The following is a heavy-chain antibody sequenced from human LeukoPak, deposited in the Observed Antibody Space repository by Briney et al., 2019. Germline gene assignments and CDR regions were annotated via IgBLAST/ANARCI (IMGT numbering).Heavy chain of an antibody. Sequence: HLGGSLRLSCAASGFTFDDHAMHWVRQAPGKGLEWVSGISWNSGSIGYADSVKGRFTISRDNAKNFLYLQMNSLRAEDTALYYCAKATFSSPDYWGQGTLVTVSS. V-gene: IGHV3-9*01. CDR2: ISWNSGSI. D-gene: IGHD2-2*01. CDR1: GFTFDDHA. CDR3: AKATFSSPDY. J-gene: IGHJ4*02.